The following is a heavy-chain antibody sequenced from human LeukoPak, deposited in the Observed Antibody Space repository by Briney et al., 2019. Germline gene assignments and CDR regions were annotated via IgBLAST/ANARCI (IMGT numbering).Heavy chain of an antibody. CDR2: IYTNGGT. D-gene: IGHD6-13*01. Sequence: PSETLSLTCTVSGGSISSYYWSWIRQPAGKGLEWIGRIYTNGGTTHNPSLKSRVTMSIDTSKNQSSLKLSSVTAADTAVYYCAREYSSSWYPEEYWGQGTLVTVSS. V-gene: IGHV4-4*07. CDR1: GGSISSYY. CDR3: AREYSSSWYPEEY. J-gene: IGHJ4*02.